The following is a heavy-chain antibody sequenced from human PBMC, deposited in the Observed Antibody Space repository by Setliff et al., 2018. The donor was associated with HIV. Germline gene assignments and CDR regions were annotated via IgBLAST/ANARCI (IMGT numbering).Heavy chain of an antibody. J-gene: IGHJ5*02. V-gene: IGHV4-61*08. CDR1: GVSVGSGDYY. CDR2: IFHSGDT. D-gene: IGHD2-15*01. Sequence: SETLSLTCSVSGVSVGSGDYYWHWIRQHPEKALEWIGYIFHSGDTYYNPSLKSRVTISVDTSKNQFSLKLRSVTAADTAVYYCARAPLSGGSFGWFDPWGQGTLVTVSS. CDR3: ARAPLSGGSFGWFDP.